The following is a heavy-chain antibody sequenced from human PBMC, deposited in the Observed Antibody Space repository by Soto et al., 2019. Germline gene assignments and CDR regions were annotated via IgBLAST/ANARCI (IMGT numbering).Heavy chain of an antibody. J-gene: IGHJ6*02. V-gene: IGHV4-30-4*01. D-gene: IGHD1-20*01. Sequence: QVQLQESGPGLVKPSQTLSLTCTVSGGSISSGDDFWTWIRQPPGKGLEWIGYIYYSGSTYYSPSLKSRLTMSVDTSKNQFSLKLSSVTAADTAVCYCARDRAKWKDYYYYGMDVWGQGTTVTVSS. CDR1: GGSISSGDDF. CDR2: IYYSGST. CDR3: ARDRAKWKDYYYYGMDV.